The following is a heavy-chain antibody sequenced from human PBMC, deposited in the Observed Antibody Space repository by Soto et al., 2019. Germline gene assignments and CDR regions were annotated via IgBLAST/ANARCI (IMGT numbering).Heavy chain of an antibody. Sequence: GASVKVSCKASGYTFTSYAMHWVRQAPGQRLEWMGWINAGNGNTKYSQKFQGRVTITRDTSASTAYMELSSLRSEDTAVYYCARDRFTGGYCTNGVCYRGLYLHYNWFDPWGQGTLVTVS. CDR3: ARDRFTGGYCTNGVCYRGLYLHYNWFDP. CDR1: GYTFTSYA. V-gene: IGHV1-3*01. CDR2: INAGNGNT. D-gene: IGHD2-8*01. J-gene: IGHJ5*02.